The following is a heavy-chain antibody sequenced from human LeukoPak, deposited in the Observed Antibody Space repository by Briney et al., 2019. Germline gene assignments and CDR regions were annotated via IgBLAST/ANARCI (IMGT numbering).Heavy chain of an antibody. J-gene: IGHJ4*02. V-gene: IGHV3-15*01. D-gene: IGHD2-15*01. CDR2: IRGKTDGGTT. Sequence: GGSLRLSCAASGFTFSYAWMNWVRQAPGKGLEWVGRIRGKTDGGTTDFAAPVNGRFTISRDDSKNTLYLQMNSLKTEDTAVYYCTTKDCRSGSCSSDYWGQGTLVTVSS. CDR1: GFTFSYAW. CDR3: TTKDCRSGSCSSDY.